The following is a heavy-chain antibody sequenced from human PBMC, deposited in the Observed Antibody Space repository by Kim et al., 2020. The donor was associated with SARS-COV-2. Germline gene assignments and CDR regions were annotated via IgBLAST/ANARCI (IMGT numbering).Heavy chain of an antibody. CDR2: INPNSGGT. Sequence: ASVKVSCKASGYVFTDYYMHWVRQAPGQGLEWMGWINPNSGGTKYAQKFQGRVTMTRDTPSSTANVEINSLRSDDTAVYYCAVGVGRDISARPYYGMDVWGQGTTVIVSS. CDR1: GYVFTDYY. CDR3: AVGVGRDISARPYYGMDV. D-gene: IGHD3-9*01. J-gene: IGHJ6*02. V-gene: IGHV1-2*02.